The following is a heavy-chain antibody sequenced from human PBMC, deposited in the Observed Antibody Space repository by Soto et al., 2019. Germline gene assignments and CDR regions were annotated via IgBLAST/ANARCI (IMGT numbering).Heavy chain of an antibody. V-gene: IGHV4-59*01. CDR2: IYYSGSS. CDR3: ARWIRPYYFDY. Sequence: PSETLSLTCTVSGGSISSYYWSWIRQPPGKGLEWIGCIYYSGSSNYNPSLKSRVTISVDTSKNQFSLKLSSVTAADTAVYYCARWIRPYYFDYWGQGTLLTVSS. J-gene: IGHJ4*02. CDR1: GGSISSYY. D-gene: IGHD5-18*01.